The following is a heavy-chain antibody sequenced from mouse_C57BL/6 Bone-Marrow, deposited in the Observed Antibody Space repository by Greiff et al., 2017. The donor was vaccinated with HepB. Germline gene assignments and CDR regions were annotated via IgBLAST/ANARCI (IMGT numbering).Heavy chain of an antibody. CDR3: ARKGYYDGYYDYAMDY. Sequence: VQLQQPGAELVKPGASVKMSCKASGYTFTSYWITWVKQRPGQGLEWIGDIYPGSGSTNYNEKFKSKATLTVDTSSSTAYMQLSSLTSEDSAVYYCARKGYYDGYYDYAMDYWGQGTSVTVSS. CDR2: IYPGSGST. CDR1: GYTFTSYW. D-gene: IGHD2-3*01. V-gene: IGHV1-55*01. J-gene: IGHJ4*01.